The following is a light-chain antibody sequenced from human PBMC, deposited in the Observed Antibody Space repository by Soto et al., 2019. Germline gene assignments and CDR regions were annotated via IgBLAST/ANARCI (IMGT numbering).Light chain of an antibody. Sequence: IQMTQSPSSLSASVGGTVTITCRASQTITTYLNWYQHKPGKEPNIMIYAAISLQSGVPSRLSGRGSGTDCKITISSRQPEDVVTYYCQQTYSTSYTFGQGTKVDIK. V-gene: IGKV1-39*01. J-gene: IGKJ2*01. CDR1: QTITTY. CDR3: QQTYSTSYT. CDR2: AAI.